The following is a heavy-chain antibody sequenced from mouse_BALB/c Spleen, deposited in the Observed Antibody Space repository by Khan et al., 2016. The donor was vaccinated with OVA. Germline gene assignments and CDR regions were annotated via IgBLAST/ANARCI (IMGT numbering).Heavy chain of an antibody. V-gene: IGHV2-6-5*01. CDR2: IWGGGST. J-gene: IGHJ4*01. CDR1: GFSLTDYG. D-gene: IGHD1-1*02. Sequence: QVQLKQSGPGLVAPSQSLSITCTVSGFSLTDYGVSWIRQPPGKGLEWLGVIWGGGSTYYNSALKSRLSISKDNSKSQVFLKMNSLQTDDTAMYFCAKGLWSYYFALDYWGQGTSVTVSS. CDR3: AKGLWSYYFALDY.